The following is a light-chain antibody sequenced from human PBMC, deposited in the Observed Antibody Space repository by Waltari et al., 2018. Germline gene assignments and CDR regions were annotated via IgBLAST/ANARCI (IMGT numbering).Light chain of an antibody. V-gene: IGLV2-14*01. J-gene: IGLJ1*01. CDR2: EVS. Sequence: QSALTQPASVSGSPGQSITLSCPGTSSDVGGYNYVSWYQQHPGKAPKLMIYEVSNRPSGVSNRFSGSKSGNTASLTISGLQAEDEADYYCSSYTSSSTHYVFGTGTKVTVL. CDR3: SSYTSSSTHYV. CDR1: SSDVGGYNY.